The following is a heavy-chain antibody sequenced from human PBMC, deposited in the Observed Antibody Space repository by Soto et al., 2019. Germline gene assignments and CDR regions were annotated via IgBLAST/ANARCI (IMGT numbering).Heavy chain of an antibody. J-gene: IGHJ3*01. Sequence: QVQLQESGPGLVRPSQTLSLTCTVSAGSISTINYYWSWIRQHPEKGLEWIGYISYSGSTFYHSSLKSRVTISLDTSKKQCSLTLTSVTAADTAVYYCAPSAQWDGFDPWGQGTMVTVSS. CDR2: ISYSGST. V-gene: IGHV4-31*03. CDR1: AGSISTINYY. D-gene: IGHD2-8*01. CDR3: APSAQWDGFDP.